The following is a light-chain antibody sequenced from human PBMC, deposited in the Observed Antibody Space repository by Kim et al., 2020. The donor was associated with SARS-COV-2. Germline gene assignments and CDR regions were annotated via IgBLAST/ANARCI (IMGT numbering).Light chain of an antibody. Sequence: LSPGERATLHCRASQSVSSYLAWYQQKPGQAPRLLIYDASNRATGIPARFSGSGSGTDFTLTISSLEPEDFAVYYCQQRSNWPPLTFGGGTKVEI. CDR1: QSVSSY. CDR2: DAS. J-gene: IGKJ4*01. V-gene: IGKV3-11*01. CDR3: QQRSNWPPLT.